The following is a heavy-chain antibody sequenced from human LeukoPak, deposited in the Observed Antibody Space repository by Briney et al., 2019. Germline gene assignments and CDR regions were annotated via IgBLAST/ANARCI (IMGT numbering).Heavy chain of an antibody. D-gene: IGHD5-12*01. Sequence: GGSLRLSCAASGFTFSSYWMSWVRQAPGKGLEWVANIKQDGSEKYYVDSVKGRFTISRDNAKNSLYLQMNSLRAEDTAVYYCAGVDIVATISKYYFDYWGPGTLVTVSS. J-gene: IGHJ4*02. V-gene: IGHV3-7*01. CDR2: IKQDGSEK. CDR1: GFTFSSYW. CDR3: AGVDIVATISKYYFDY.